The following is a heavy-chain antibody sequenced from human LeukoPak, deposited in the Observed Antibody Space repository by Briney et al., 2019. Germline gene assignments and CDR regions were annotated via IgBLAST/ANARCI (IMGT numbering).Heavy chain of an antibody. CDR2: ISYSGTT. D-gene: IGHD1-26*01. CDR3: ARLGTYSGNLFDN. V-gene: IGHV4-39*01. J-gene: IGHJ4*02. CDR1: GGSVSSDSYY. Sequence: PSETLSLTCTVSGGSVSSDSYYWVWVRQPPGKGLEWTGSISYSGTTFYSSSLKSRITLSMDASKNQFSLRLTSVTAADTAVYYCARLGTYSGNLFDNWGQGTLVTVSS.